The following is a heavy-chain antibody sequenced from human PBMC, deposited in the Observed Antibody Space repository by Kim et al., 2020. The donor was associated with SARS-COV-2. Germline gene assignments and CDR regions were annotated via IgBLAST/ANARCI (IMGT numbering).Heavy chain of an antibody. V-gene: IGHV3-23*01. J-gene: IGHJ4*02. CDR1: GFTFSSYA. CDR2: ISGSGGST. Sequence: GGSLRLSCAASGFTFSSYAMSWVRQAPGKGLEWVSAISGSGGSTYYADSVKGRFTISRDNSKNTLYLQMNSLRAEDTAVYYCALSYYDILTGSRPENYFDYWGQGTLVTVSS. D-gene: IGHD3-9*01. CDR3: ALSYYDILTGSRPENYFDY.